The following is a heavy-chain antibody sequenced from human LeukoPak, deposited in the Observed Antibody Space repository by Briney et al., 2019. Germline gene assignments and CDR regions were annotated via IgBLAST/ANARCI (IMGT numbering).Heavy chain of an antibody. CDR2: LRSKAYGGTT. V-gene: IGHV3-49*03. J-gene: IGHJ6*03. CDR3: TRDTLAARPYYYYYYMDV. D-gene: IGHD6-6*01. Sequence: GGSLRLSCTASGFTFGDYAMSWFRQAPGKGLEWVGFLRSKAYGGTTEYAASVKGIFTISRDDSKSIAYLQMNSLKTEDTAVYYCTRDTLAARPYYYYYYMDVWGKGTTVTVSS. CDR1: GFTFGDYA.